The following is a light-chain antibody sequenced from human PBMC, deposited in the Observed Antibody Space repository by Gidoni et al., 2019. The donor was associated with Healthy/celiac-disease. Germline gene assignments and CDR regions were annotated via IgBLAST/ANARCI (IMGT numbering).Light chain of an antibody. Sequence: SYELTQPPSVSVSPGQTASITCSGDKLGDKYACWYQQKPGQSPVLVISQDSKRPSGIPERFSGSNSGNTATLTISGTQAMDEADYYGQAWDSSTVVFGGGTKLTVL. CDR3: QAWDSSTVV. CDR1: KLGDKY. CDR2: QDS. V-gene: IGLV3-1*01. J-gene: IGLJ2*01.